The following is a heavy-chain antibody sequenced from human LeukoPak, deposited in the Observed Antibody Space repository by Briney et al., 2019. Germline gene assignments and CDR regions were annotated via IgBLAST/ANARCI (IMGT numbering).Heavy chain of an antibody. CDR2: VNPHSGVR. CDR3: VREGNDLLSKNFDY. J-gene: IGHJ4*02. Sequence: ASVKVSCKSSGFTFSDYYIHWVRQAPGQGLEWMGYVNPHSGVRSSPQKFQGRGTMTPDTSISVVYMELSSLTSDDTAIYYCVREGNDLLSKNFDYWGQGTLVTVSS. V-gene: IGHV1-2*02. CDR1: GFTFSDYY. D-gene: IGHD2/OR15-2a*01.